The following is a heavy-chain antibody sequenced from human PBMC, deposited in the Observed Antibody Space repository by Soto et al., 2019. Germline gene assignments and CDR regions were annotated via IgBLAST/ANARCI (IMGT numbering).Heavy chain of an antibody. CDR1: GGIFSNYA. J-gene: IGHJ3*01. CDR2: IIPISGTA. V-gene: IGHV1-69*12. Sequence: QVQLVQSGAEVKKPGSSVKVSCKASGGIFSNYAISWVRQVPGQGLEWMGGIIPISGTANYAQKFQGRVTITADESTRTAYMELSSPRSEDTAVYYCARSGVVVNAFDVWGQGTMVTVSS. CDR3: ARSGVVVNAFDV. D-gene: IGHD2-21*01.